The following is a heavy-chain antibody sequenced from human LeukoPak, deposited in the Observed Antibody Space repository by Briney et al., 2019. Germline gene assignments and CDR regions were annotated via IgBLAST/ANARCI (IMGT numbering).Heavy chain of an antibody. V-gene: IGHV3-30*04. Sequence: GGSLRLSCAASGFTFRIYAMHWVRQAPGKGLEWVAVISYDGSYERYADSVKGRFTIARENSKTTLYLQMNSLRMEDTAVYYCARDQTGDWGQGTLVSVSS. D-gene: IGHD3-10*01. CDR2: ISYDGSYE. J-gene: IGHJ4*02. CDR3: ARDQTGD. CDR1: GFTFRIYA.